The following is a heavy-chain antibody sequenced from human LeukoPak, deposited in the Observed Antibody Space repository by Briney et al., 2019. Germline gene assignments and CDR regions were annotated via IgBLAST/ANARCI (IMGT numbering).Heavy chain of an antibody. D-gene: IGHD2-2*01. CDR2: IYTSGST. V-gene: IGHV4-61*02. J-gene: IGHJ5*02. Sequence: SETLSLTCTVSGGSISSGSYYWSWIRQPAGKGLEWIGRIYTSGSTNYNPSLKSRVTISVDTSKNQFSLKLSSVTAADTAVYYCARETPIYCSSTSCYGRNWFDPWGQGTLVTVSS. CDR1: GGSISSGSYY. CDR3: ARETPIYCSSTSCYGRNWFDP.